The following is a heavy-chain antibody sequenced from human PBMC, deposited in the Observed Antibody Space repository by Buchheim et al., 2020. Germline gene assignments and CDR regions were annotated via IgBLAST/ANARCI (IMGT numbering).Heavy chain of an antibody. CDR2: IKSKSDGGTT. V-gene: IGHV3-15*02. CDR1: GFTFTSAW. CDR3: TRGSIAYGTLDN. D-gene: IGHD4-17*01. Sequence: EVQLVDSGGALVKPGGFLRLSCVASGFTFTSAWMTWVRQAPGEGLEWVGRIKSKSDGGTTDYAAPVNGRFIISRADSKDTLYLQMNSLMIEDTGVYYCTRGSIAYGTLDNWGQGTL. J-gene: IGHJ4*02.